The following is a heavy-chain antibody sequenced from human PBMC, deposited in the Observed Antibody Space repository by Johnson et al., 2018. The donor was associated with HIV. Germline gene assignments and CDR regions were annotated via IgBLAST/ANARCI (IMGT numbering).Heavy chain of an antibody. Sequence: EVQVVESGGGVVQPGRSLRLSCAASGFTFSSHGMHWIRQAPGKGLEWVSYISSRSGITIYYADSVRRRFTICSDTAKNSLYLQRNSLRAEDTAVYYCVRGLYSSAWYFGDLDAFDVWGQGTMVTVSS. V-gene: IGHV3-48*04. J-gene: IGHJ3*01. CDR1: GFTFSSHG. D-gene: IGHD6-19*01. CDR3: VRGLYSSAWYFGDLDAFDV. CDR2: ISSRSGITI.